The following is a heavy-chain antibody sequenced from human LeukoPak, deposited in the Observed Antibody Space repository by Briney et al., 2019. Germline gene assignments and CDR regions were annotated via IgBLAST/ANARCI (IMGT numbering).Heavy chain of an antibody. D-gene: IGHD3-22*01. CDR2: IWYDGSNE. Sequence: GGSLRLSCAASGFTFSSYGMHWVRQAPGKGLEWVAVIWYDGSNEYYADSVKGRFTISRDNSKNTLYLQMNSLRAEDTAVYYCARDPDSSGYYGAFDIWGQGTMVTVSS. CDR1: GFTFSSYG. J-gene: IGHJ3*02. V-gene: IGHV3-33*01. CDR3: ARDPDSSGYYGAFDI.